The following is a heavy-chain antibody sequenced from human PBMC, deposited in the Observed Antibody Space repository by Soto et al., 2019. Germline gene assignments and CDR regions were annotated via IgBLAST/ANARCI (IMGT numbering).Heavy chain of an antibody. CDR2: ISYDGSNK. CDR1: GFTFSSYA. D-gene: IGHD3-9*01. Sequence: SLSCAASGFTFSSYAMHWVRQAPGKGLEWGAVISYDGSNKYYADSVKGRFTISRDNSKNTLYLQMSSLRAEDTAVYYCARGPRLVSSPPYNWFDPWGQGTLVTVSS. CDR3: ARGPRLVSSPPYNWFDP. J-gene: IGHJ5*02. V-gene: IGHV3-30-3*01.